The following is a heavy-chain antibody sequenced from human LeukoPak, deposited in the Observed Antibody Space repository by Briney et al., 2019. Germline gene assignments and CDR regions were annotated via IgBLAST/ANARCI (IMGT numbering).Heavy chain of an antibody. J-gene: IGHJ3*02. Sequence: GESLDISCQGSGYRFTSYWIGWVRQMPGKGLGWRGINYTSDSDTSYSPSFQGEARISATKPISAAYPQWSSLKASDTAMYYCARQSSTAYYDSSGLPYDAFDIWGQGTMVTVSS. D-gene: IGHD3-22*01. CDR1: GYRFTSYW. CDR2: NYTSDSDT. V-gene: IGHV5-51*01. CDR3: ARQSSTAYYDSSGLPYDAFDI.